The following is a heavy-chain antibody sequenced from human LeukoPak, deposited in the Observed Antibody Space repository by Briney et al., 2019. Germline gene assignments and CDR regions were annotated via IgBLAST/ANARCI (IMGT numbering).Heavy chain of an antibody. CDR3: ARDSTPMIVVVITPLGY. D-gene: IGHD3-22*01. CDR1: GYTFTSYG. V-gene: IGHV1-18*01. CDR2: ISAYNGNT. J-gene: IGHJ4*02. Sequence: ASVKVSCKASGYTFTSYGISWVRQAPGQGLEWMGWISAYNGNTNYAQKLQGRVTKTTDTSTSTAYMELSSLRSEDTAVYYCARDSTPMIVVVITPLGYWGQGTLVTVSS.